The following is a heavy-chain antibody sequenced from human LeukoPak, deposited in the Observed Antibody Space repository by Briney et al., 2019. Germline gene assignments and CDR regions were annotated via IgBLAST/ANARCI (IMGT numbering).Heavy chain of an antibody. D-gene: IGHD3-10*01. J-gene: IGHJ4*02. CDR2: IYPGDSDT. CDR3: ARTIMVRGVIRGHFDY. V-gene: IGHV5-51*01. CDR1: GYSFTSYW. Sequence: GEPLKISCKGSGYSFTSYWIGWVRQMPGKGLEWMGIIYPGDSDTRYSPSFQGQVTISADKSISTAYLQWSSLKASDTAMYYCARTIMVRGVIRGHFDYWGQGTLVTVSS.